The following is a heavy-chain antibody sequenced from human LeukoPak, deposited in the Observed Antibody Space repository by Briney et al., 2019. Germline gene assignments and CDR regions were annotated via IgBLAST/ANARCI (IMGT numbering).Heavy chain of an antibody. CDR2: ISSSSTYI. V-gene: IGHV3-21*01. CDR1: GFTFSSYS. J-gene: IGHJ4*02. D-gene: IGHD6-19*01. Sequence: TGGSLRLSCAASGFTFSSYSMNWVRQAPGKGLEWVSSISSSSTYIDYADSVKGRFTISRDNAKNSLYLQMSSLRGEDTAVYYCARAEAVAGHFDYWGQGTLVTVSS. CDR3: ARAEAVAGHFDY.